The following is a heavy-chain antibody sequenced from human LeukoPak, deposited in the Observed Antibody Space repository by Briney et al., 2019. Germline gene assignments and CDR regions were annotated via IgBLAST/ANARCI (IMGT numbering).Heavy chain of an antibody. J-gene: IGHJ4*02. CDR3: ARHPELYFFDY. CDR2: ISYSGST. D-gene: IGHD3-10*01. CDR1: GASISSYY. V-gene: IGHV4-59*08. Sequence: SETLSLTCTVSGASISSYYWSWIRQPPGKGLEWIGYISYSGSTNYNPSLKSRVTISADTSKNQVSLTLSSVTAADTAVYYCARHPELYFFDYWGQGTLATVSS.